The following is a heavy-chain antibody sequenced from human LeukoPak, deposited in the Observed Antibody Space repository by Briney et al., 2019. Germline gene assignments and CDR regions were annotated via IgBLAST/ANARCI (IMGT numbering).Heavy chain of an antibody. CDR3: ARGANERYYYDSSGYWFDP. V-gene: IGHV1-2*02. J-gene: IGHJ5*02. CDR2: INPNSGGT. D-gene: IGHD3-22*01. Sequence: ASVKVSCKASGYTFTGYYMHWVRQAPGQGLEWMGWINPNSGGTNYAQKFQGRVTMTRDTSISTAYMELSRLRSDDTAVYYCARGANERYYYDSSGYWFDPWGQGTLVTVSS. CDR1: GYTFTGYY.